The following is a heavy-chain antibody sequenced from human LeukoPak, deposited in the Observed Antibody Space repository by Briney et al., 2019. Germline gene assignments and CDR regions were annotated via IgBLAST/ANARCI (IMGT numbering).Heavy chain of an antibody. CDR2: INHSGST. V-gene: IGHV4-34*01. J-gene: IGHJ5*02. CDR3: ARVNGYSGYDYRTGRYNWFDP. D-gene: IGHD5-12*01. CDR1: GGSFSGYY. Sequence: SETLSLTCAFSGGSFSGYYWTWIREPPGTGLEWIGEINHSGSTDYNPSLKSRVTISVDTSKNQFSLKLSSVTAADTAVYYCARVNGYSGYDYRTGRYNWFDPWGQGTLVTVSS.